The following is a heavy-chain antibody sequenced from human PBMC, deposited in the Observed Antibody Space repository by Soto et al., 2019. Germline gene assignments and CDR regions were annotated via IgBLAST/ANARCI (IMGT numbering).Heavy chain of an antibody. J-gene: IGHJ2*01. CDR3: EDGIRSSVPVSAFLLNRSSDL. V-gene: IGHV4-39*01. Sequence: PPGKGLEWIGSIYYSGSTYYNPSLKSRVTISVDTSKNQFSLKLSSVTAADTVVFQAEDGIRSSVPVSAFLLNRSSDL. D-gene: IGHD2-15*01. CDR2: IYYSGST.